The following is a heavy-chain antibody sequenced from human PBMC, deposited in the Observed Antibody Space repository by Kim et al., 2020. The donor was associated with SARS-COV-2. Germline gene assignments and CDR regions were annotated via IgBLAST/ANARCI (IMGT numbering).Heavy chain of an antibody. CDR2: SASTK. CDR3: ARASSAAVGPN. J-gene: IGHJ4*02. V-gene: IGHV3-11*01. D-gene: IGHD6-25*01. Sequence: SASTKEYADALRGRLTISRDNARHSLYLQMDSLRAEDTAIYYCARASSAAVGPNWGQGTLVTVSS.